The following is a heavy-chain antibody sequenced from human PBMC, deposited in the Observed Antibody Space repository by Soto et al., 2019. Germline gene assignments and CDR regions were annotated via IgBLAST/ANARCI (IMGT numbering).Heavy chain of an antibody. CDR3: ARDRIRAARPSWFDP. Sequence: ASVKVSCKASGYTFTSYYMHWVRQAPGQGLEWMGIINPSGGSTSYAQKFQGRVTMTRDTSTSTVYMELSSLRSEDTAVYYCARDRIRAARPSWFDPWGQGTLVTVSS. D-gene: IGHD6-6*01. V-gene: IGHV1-46*01. CDR2: INPSGGST. J-gene: IGHJ5*02. CDR1: GYTFTSYY.